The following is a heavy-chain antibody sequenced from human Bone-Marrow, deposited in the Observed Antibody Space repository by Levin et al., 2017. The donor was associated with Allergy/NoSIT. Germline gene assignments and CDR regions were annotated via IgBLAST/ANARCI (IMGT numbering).Heavy chain of an antibody. CDR2: MASGGTS. D-gene: IGHD2-15*01. Sequence: SETLSLTCIVSGGSINSAFFWGWVRQPPGKGLEWVASMASGGTSSYSSSLKSRVTLFINASKNQFSLNLTSVTAADSAIYFCTRHFSGHNSWYSLYGMDVWGQGTTVSVSS. V-gene: IGHV4-39*01. J-gene: IGHJ6*02. CDR1: GGSINSAFF. CDR3: TRHFSGHNSWYSLYGMDV.